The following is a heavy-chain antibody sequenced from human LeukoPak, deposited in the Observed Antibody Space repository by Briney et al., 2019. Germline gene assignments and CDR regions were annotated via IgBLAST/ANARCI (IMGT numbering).Heavy chain of an antibody. CDR1: GFTFGDYG. D-gene: IGHD3-10*01. Sequence: GGSLGLSCTASGFTFGDYGMSWFRQAPGEGLEWVGFIRSKAYGGTTEYAASVKGRFTISRDDSKSTAYLQMNSLKTEDTAVFYCTRDISGPPRAPFYYYYCMDVWGKGTTVTVSS. CDR2: IRSKAYGGTT. CDR3: TRDISGPPRAPFYYYYCMDV. V-gene: IGHV3-49*03. J-gene: IGHJ6*03.